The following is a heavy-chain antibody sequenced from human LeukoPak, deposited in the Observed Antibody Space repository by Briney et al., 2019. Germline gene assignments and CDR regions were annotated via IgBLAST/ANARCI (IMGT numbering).Heavy chain of an antibody. CDR1: GGSISSFY. J-gene: IGHJ6*03. Sequence: PSETLSLTCTVSGGSISSFYWSWIRQPPGKGLEWIGYIYYSGSTNYNPSLKSRVTISVDTSKNQFSLKLSSVTAAYTAVYYCARDDYNYYNMDVWGKGTTVTVSS. CDR2: IYYSGST. V-gene: IGHV4-59*01. CDR3: ARDDYNYYNMDV.